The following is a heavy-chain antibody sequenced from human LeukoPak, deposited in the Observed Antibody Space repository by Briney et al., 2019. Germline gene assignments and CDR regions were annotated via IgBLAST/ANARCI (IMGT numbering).Heavy chain of an antibody. CDR3: ARAADVYYDSSGYYRYYFDY. Sequence: TGGSLRLSCAASGFTFSSYGMHWVRQAPGKGLEWVAVIWYDGSNKYYADSVKGRFTISRDNSKNTLYLQMNSLRAEDTAVYYCARAADVYYDSSGYYRYYFDYWGQGTLVTVSS. V-gene: IGHV3-33*01. D-gene: IGHD3-22*01. CDR1: GFTFSSYG. J-gene: IGHJ4*02. CDR2: IWYDGSNK.